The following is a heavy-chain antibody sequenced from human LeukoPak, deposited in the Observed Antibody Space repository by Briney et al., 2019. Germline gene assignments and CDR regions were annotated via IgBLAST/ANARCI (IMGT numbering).Heavy chain of an antibody. CDR2: IKQDGSEK. V-gene: IGHV3-7*01. D-gene: IGHD6-19*01. J-gene: IGHJ4*02. Sequence: GGSLRLSCAAAGFTFSSYWMSWVRQAPGKGLEWVANIKQDGSEKYYVDSVKGRFTISRDNANNSLYLQINSLRAEDTAVYYCARVSSSGWYRGDYWGQGALGTVSS. CDR3: ARVSSSGWYRGDY. CDR1: GFTFSSYW.